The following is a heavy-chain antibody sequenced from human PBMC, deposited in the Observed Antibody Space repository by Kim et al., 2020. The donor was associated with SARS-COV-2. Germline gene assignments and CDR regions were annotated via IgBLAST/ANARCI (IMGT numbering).Heavy chain of an antibody. D-gene: IGHD6-13*01. J-gene: IGHJ3*02. Sequence: GGSLRLSCAASGFTFSSYGMHWVRQAPGKGLEWVAVIWYDGSNKYYADSVKGRFTISRDNSKNTLYLQMNSLRAEDTAVYYCARAGIAAAGTPRSRMYAFDIWGQRTMVTVSS. CDR1: GFTFSSYG. CDR2: IWYDGSNK. CDR3: ARAGIAAAGTPRSRMYAFDI. V-gene: IGHV3-33*01.